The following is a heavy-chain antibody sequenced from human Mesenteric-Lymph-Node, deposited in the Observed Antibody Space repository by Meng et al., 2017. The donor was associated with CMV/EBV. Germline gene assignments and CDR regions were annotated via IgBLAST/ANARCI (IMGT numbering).Heavy chain of an antibody. CDR3: AKVDPAVAGKVYYYYGMDV. J-gene: IGHJ6*02. V-gene: IGHV3-23*01. CDR2: ISGSGGST. Sequence: GSLKISCAASGFTFSNYAMSWVRQAPGKGLEWVSAISGSGGSTYYADSVKGRFTISRDNSKNTLYLQMNSLRAEDTAVYYCAKVDPAVAGKVYYYYGMDVWGQGTTVTVSS. CDR1: GFTFSNYA. D-gene: IGHD6-19*01.